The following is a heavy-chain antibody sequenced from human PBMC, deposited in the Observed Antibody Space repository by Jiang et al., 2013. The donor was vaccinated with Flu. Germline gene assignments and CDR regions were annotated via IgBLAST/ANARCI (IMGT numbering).Heavy chain of an antibody. V-gene: IGHV1-18*01. CDR2: ISAYNGNT. D-gene: IGHD3-22*01. J-gene: IGHJ4*02. Sequence: GAEVKKPGASVKVSCKASGYTFTSYGISWVRQAPGQGLEWMGWISAYNGNTNYAQKLQGRVTMTTDTSTSTAYMELRSLRSDDTAVYYCARDPNERTYYYDSSGEDFDYWAREPWSPSPQ. CDR3: ARDPNERTYYYDSSGEDFDY. CDR1: GYTFTSYG.